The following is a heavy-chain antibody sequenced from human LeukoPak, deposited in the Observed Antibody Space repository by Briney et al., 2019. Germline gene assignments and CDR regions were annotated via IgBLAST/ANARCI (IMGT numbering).Heavy chain of an antibody. J-gene: IGHJ4*02. Sequence: LVKVSCKASGGTFSSYAISWVRQAPGQGLEWMGGIIPIFGTANYAQKFQGRVTITADESTSTAYMELSSLRSEDTAVYYCARWYNWNYVAYFDYWGQGTLVTVSS. CDR3: ARWYNWNYVAYFDY. V-gene: IGHV1-69*01. D-gene: IGHD1-7*01. CDR2: IIPIFGTA. CDR1: GGTFSSYA.